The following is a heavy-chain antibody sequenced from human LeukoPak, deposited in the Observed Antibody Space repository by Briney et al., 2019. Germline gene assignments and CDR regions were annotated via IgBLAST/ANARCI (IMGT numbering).Heavy chain of an antibody. CDR3: ARGRPVLLWFGEPSNWFDP. Sequence: SVKVSCKASGGTFSSYAISWVRQAPGQGLEWMGGIIPIFGTANYAQKFQGRVTITADESTSTAYMELSSLRSEDTAVYYCARGRPVLLWFGEPSNWFDPWGQGTLVTVSS. CDR2: IIPIFGTA. J-gene: IGHJ5*02. D-gene: IGHD3-10*01. CDR1: GGTFSSYA. V-gene: IGHV1-69*13.